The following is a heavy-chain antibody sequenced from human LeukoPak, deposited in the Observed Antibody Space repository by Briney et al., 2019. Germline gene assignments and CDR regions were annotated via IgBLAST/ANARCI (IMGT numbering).Heavy chain of an antibody. CDR2: MNEGGSEK. CDR1: GFTFSSYW. Sequence: GGSLRLSCAASGFTFSSYWMSWVRQAPGKGLEWVANMNEGGSEKYYVDSVKGRFTISRDSAKNSLYLQMNSLRAEDTAVYYCARDSGSYWGGYYFDYWGQGTLVTVSS. V-gene: IGHV3-7*03. D-gene: IGHD1-26*01. J-gene: IGHJ4*02. CDR3: ARDSGSYWGGYYFDY.